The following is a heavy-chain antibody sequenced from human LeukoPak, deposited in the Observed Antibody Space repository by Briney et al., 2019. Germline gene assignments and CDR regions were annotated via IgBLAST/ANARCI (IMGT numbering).Heavy chain of an antibody. D-gene: IGHD3-22*01. V-gene: IGHV1-46*01. CDR2: INPSGGST. CDR3: ARLRAQLTENNYYDSSGPNWFDP. Sequence: ASVKVSCKASVYTFTSYYMHWVRQAPGQGLEWMGIINPSGGSTSYAQKFQGRVTMTRDTSTSTVYMELSSLRSEDTAVYYCARLRAQLTENNYYDSSGPNWFDPWGQGTLVTVSS. J-gene: IGHJ5*02. CDR1: VYTFTSYY.